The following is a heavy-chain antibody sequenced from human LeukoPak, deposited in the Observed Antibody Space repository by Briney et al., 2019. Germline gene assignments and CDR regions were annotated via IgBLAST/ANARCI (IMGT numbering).Heavy chain of an antibody. CDR2: IIPIFGTA. V-gene: IGHV1-69*06. CDR3: ARAAGRGGPTYYFDY. Sequence: SVKVSCKASGGTFSSYAISWVRQAPGQGLEWMGGIIPIFGTANYAQKFQGRVTITADKSTSTAYMELSSLRSEDTAVYYCARAAGRGGPTYYFDYWGQGTLVTVSS. D-gene: IGHD2-15*01. J-gene: IGHJ4*02. CDR1: GGTFSSYA.